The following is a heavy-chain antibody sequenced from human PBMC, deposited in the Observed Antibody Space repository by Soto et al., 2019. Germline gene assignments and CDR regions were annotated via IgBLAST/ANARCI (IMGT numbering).Heavy chain of an antibody. J-gene: IGHJ3*02. Sequence: PSETLSLTCTVSGGSISSSSYYWGWIRQPPGKGLEWIGSIYYSGSTYYNPSLKSRVTISVDTSKNQFSLKLSSVTAADTAVYYCAQGGLGSYSNAFDIWGQGTMVTV. CDR1: GGSISSSSYY. V-gene: IGHV4-39*01. D-gene: IGHD3-10*01. CDR2: IYYSGST. CDR3: AQGGLGSYSNAFDI.